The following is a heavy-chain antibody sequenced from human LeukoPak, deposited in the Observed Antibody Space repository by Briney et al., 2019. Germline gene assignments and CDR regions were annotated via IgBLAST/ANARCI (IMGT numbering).Heavy chain of an antibody. CDR3: ARDRAESNWTNHTLFDS. CDR1: GFTFSSYG. V-gene: IGHV3-33*01. CDR2: IWYDGSNK. Sequence: GRSLRLSCAASGFTFSSYGMHWVRQAPGKGLEWVAVIWYDGSNKYYADSVKGRFTISRDNARNTLYLQMNSLRVEDTAIYYCARDRAESNWTNHTLFDSWGQGTPVTVSS. D-gene: IGHD1/OR15-1a*01. J-gene: IGHJ4*02.